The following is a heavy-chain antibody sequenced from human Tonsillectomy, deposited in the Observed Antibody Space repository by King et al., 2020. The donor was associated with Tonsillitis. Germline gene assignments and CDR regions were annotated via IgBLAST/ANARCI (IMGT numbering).Heavy chain of an antibody. V-gene: IGHV4-59*08. CDR1: GGSISSYY. CDR2: IYYSGST. Sequence: VQLQESGPGLVKPSETLSLTCTVSGGSISSYYWSWIRQPPGKGLEWIGYIYYSGSTNYNPSLKSRVTISVDTSKNQLSLKLSSVTAPDTAVYYCARLGERGGCSGGSCYSGFSFDYWGQGTLVTVSS. D-gene: IGHD2-15*01. J-gene: IGHJ4*02. CDR3: ARLGERGGCSGGSCYSGFSFDY.